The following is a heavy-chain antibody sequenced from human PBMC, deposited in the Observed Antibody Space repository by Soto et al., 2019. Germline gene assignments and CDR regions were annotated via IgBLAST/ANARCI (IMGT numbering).Heavy chain of an antibody. J-gene: IGHJ6*02. D-gene: IGHD3-22*01. V-gene: IGHV4-31*03. CDR1: GGSIRSGGYY. CDR3: ARAYYDSSGYYTFWVYYYGMDV. CDR2: IYYSGST. Sequence: SETLSLTCTVSGGSIRSGGYYWSWIRQHPGKGLEWIGYIYYSGSTYYNPSLKSRVTISVDTSKNQFSLKLSSVTAADTAVYYCARAYYDSSGYYTFWVYYYGMDVWGQGTTATVSS.